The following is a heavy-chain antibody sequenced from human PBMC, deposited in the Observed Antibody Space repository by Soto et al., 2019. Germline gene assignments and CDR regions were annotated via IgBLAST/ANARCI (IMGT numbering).Heavy chain of an antibody. Sequence: ASVKVSCKASGYTFTSYYMHWVRQAPGQGLEWMGIINPSGGSTSYAQKFQGRVTMTRDTSTSTVYVELSSLRSEDTAVYYCARSTVGATADLQHWGQGTLVTVSS. D-gene: IGHD1-26*01. V-gene: IGHV1-46*01. J-gene: IGHJ1*01. CDR1: GYTFTSYY. CDR3: ARSTVGATADLQH. CDR2: INPSGGST.